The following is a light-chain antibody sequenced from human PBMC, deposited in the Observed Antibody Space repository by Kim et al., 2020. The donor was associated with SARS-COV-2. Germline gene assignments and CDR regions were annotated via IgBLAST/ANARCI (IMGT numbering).Light chain of an antibody. Sequence: IQMTQSPSSLAASVGDRVTIACRASQSIGTRLNWYQQRPGKAPKLLIYAASTLQSGVPSRFSGAGSGTDFALTISSLQPEDFATYYCQQSYTTPWLSFGGGTKV. CDR2: AAS. CDR1: QSIGTR. V-gene: IGKV1-39*01. J-gene: IGKJ4*01. CDR3: QQSYTTPWLS.